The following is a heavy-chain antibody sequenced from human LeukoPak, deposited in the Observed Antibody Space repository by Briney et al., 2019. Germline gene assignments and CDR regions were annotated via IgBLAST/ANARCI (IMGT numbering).Heavy chain of an antibody. D-gene: IGHD2-15*01. CDR2: IKPDGSEK. Sequence: GGSLRLSCAASGSTFSSHWMSWVRQAPGKGLEWVANIKPDGSEKYCVDSVKGRFTISRDNAKNSLYLQMNSLRVEDTAVYYCARDASRDSMDVWGQGTTVTVSS. CDR3: ARDASRDSMDV. CDR1: GSTFSSHW. V-gene: IGHV3-7*04. J-gene: IGHJ6*02.